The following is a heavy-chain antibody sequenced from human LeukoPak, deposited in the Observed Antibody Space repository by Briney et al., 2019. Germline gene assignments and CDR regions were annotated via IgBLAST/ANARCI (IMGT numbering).Heavy chain of an antibody. Sequence: GGSLRLSCAASGFTFSSYGVHWVRQAPGKGLEWVAVIWYDGSNKYYADSVKGRFTISRDNSKNTLYLQMNSRRADDTAVYYCAREAYGSGSPYFDYWGQGTLVTVSS. CDR2: IWYDGSNK. CDR3: AREAYGSGSPYFDY. V-gene: IGHV3-33*01. CDR1: GFTFSSYG. D-gene: IGHD3-10*01. J-gene: IGHJ4*02.